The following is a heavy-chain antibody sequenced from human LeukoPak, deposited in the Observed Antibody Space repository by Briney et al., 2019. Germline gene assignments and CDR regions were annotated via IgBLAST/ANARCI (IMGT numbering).Heavy chain of an antibody. CDR1: GFTFSSYE. D-gene: IGHD4-17*01. Sequence: PGGSLRLSCAASGFTFSSYEMNWVRQAPGKGLEWVSYIRRSGSTIYYADSVKGRFTISRDDAKNSLYLQMNGLRAEDMAVHVCARAYGDYPYYFDYWGQGTLVTVSS. J-gene: IGHJ4*02. CDR3: ARAYGDYPYYFDY. V-gene: IGHV3-48*03. CDR2: IRRSGSTI.